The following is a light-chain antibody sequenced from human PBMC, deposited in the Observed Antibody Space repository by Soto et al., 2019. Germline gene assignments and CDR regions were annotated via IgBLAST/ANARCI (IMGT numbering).Light chain of an antibody. V-gene: IGKV3-20*01. CDR1: QSVDIN. J-gene: IGKJ1*01. CDR3: HQYDSWT. Sequence: EIVLTQSPATLSVSPGERVTLSCRASQSVDINLAWYQQKPGQAPRLLIYGASSRATGIPDRFSGSGSGTDSTLTISRLEPEDFAVYYCHQYDSWTFGQGTKVDIK. CDR2: GAS.